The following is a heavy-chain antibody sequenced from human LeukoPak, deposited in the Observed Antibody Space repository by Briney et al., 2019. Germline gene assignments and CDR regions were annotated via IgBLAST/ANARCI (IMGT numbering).Heavy chain of an antibody. D-gene: IGHD3-22*01. J-gene: IGHJ4*02. CDR3: ARDVYYDSSGYFDY. CDR1: GGSISSSNW. Sequence: SGTLSLTCAVSGGSISSSNWWSWVRQPPGKGLEWIGEIYHSGSTNYNPSLKSRVTISVDKSKNQFSLKLSSVTAADTAVYYRARDVYYDSSGYFDYWGQGTLVTVSS. CDR2: IYHSGST. V-gene: IGHV4-4*02.